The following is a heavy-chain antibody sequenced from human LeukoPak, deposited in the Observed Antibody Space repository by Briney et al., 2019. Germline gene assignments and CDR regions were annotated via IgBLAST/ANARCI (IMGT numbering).Heavy chain of an antibody. J-gene: IGHJ4*02. V-gene: IGHV4-39*01. CDR3: ARFFYYDSSGSMEVADY. Sequence: SETLSLTCTVSGGSISSSSYYWGWIRQPPGKGLEWIGSIYYSGSTYYNPSLKSRVTISVDTSKNQFSLKLSSVTAADTAVYYCARFFYYDSSGSMEVADYWGQGTLVTVSS. CDR1: GGSISSSSYY. D-gene: IGHD3-22*01. CDR2: IYYSGST.